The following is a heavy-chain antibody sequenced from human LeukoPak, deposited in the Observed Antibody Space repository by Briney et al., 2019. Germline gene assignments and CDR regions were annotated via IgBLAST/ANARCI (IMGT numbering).Heavy chain of an antibody. CDR1: GYTLTELS. CDR3: ATVGTQYNCNRDAFDI. D-gene: IGHD1-20*01. J-gene: IGHJ3*02. V-gene: IGHV1-24*01. CDR2: FDPEDGET. Sequence: ASVKVSCKVSGYTLTELSMHWVRQAPGKGLEWMGGFDPEDGETIYAQKFQGRVTMTEDTSTDTAYMELSSLRSEDTAVYYCATVGTQYNCNRDAFDIWGQGTMVTVSS.